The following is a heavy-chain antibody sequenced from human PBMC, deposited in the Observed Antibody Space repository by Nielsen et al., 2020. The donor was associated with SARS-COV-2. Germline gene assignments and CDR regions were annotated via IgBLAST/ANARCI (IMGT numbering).Heavy chain of an antibody. CDR1: GFTFDDYA. J-gene: IGHJ4*02. CDR3: AKEDPVAGTGDY. V-gene: IGHV3-9*01. Sequence: SLKISCAASGFTFDDYAMHWVRQAPGKGLEWVSGISWNSGSIGYADSVKGRFTISRDNAKNSLYLQMSSLRAEDTALYYCAKEDPVAGTGDYWGQGTLVTVSS. D-gene: IGHD6-19*01. CDR2: ISWNSGSI.